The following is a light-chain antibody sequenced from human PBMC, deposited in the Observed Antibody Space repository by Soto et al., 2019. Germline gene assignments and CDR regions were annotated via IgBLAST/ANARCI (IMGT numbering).Light chain of an antibody. J-gene: IGKJ4*01. CDR3: QYRGIWPPGAT. CDR1: QSINNY. Sequence: EIVLTQSPVSLSLSPGERATLSSRASQSINNYLAWYQQKPGQPPRLLIYDASNRATAIPVRFSGSGSGTDFTLTISSLEPEDSAVYYCQYRGIWPPGATFGGGTKVEIK. V-gene: IGKV3-11*01. CDR2: DAS.